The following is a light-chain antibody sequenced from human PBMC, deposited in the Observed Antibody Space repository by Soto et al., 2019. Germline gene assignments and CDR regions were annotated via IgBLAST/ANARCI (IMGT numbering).Light chain of an antibody. CDR3: QQSNNWPYT. J-gene: IGKJ2*01. CDR2: GAS. Sequence: EIVMTQSPATLSASPGERVTLSCRASQSVSDNLAWYQQKPGQAPRLLIYGASTRATTIPARFSGSGSGTEFTLTISSLHSEDFAVYYCQQSNNWPYTFGQGTKLDIK. CDR1: QSVSDN. V-gene: IGKV3-15*01.